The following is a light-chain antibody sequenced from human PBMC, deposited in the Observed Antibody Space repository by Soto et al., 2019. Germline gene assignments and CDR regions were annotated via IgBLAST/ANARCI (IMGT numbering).Light chain of an antibody. CDR3: CSYTSSSTDV. CDR2: DVS. CDR1: SSDIGGYNF. V-gene: IGLV2-14*03. J-gene: IGLJ1*01. Sequence: QSVLTQPASVSGSPGQSITISCTGTSSDIGGYNFVSWYQHQPGKAPNLLIYDVSNRPSEISNRFSGSKSGNTSSLTISGLQAADEADYYCCSYTSSSTDVFGPGTKLTVL.